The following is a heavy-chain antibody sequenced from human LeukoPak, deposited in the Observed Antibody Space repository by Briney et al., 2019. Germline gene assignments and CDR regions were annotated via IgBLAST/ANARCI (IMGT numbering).Heavy chain of an antibody. CDR3: ARGRDYGDSPY. V-gene: IGHV3-21*01. D-gene: IGHD4-17*01. CDR2: ISSSSSYI. Sequence: PGGSLRLSCAASGFTFSSYSMNWVRQTPGKGLEWVSSISSSSSYIYYADSVEGRFTISRDNAKNSLYLQMNSLRAEDTAVYYCARGRDYGDSPYWGQGTLVTVSS. CDR1: GFTFSSYS. J-gene: IGHJ4*02.